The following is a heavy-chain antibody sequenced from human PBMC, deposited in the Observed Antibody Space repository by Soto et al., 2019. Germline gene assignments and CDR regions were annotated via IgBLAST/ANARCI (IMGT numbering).Heavy chain of an antibody. CDR3: ARSSSPPSDYYYYMDV. D-gene: IGHD6-6*01. CDR1: GFTFSDYY. J-gene: IGHJ6*03. Sequence: WGSLRLSCAASGFTFSDYYMSWICQAPGKGLEWVSYISSSGSTIYYADSVKGRFTISRDNAKNSLYLQMNSLRAEDTAVYYCARSSSPPSDYYYYMDVWGKGTTVTVSS. V-gene: IGHV3-11*01. CDR2: ISSSGSTI.